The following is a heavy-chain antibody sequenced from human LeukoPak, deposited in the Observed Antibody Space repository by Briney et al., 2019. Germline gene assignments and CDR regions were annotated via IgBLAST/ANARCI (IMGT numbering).Heavy chain of an antibody. V-gene: IGHV1-69*05. D-gene: IGHD3-22*01. J-gene: IGHJ5*02. CDR3: ARGPLHVALSSGSLKWLDP. Sequence: SVTVSCKASGGSFRSSTFAWVRQAPGRGLEWMGGIVPIFGAPNYALDFRGRVTITTDESTSTVYLQLTSLISEDTAMYYCARGPLHVALSSGSLKWLDPWGQGSLVTVSS. CDR1: GGSFRSST. CDR2: IVPIFGAP.